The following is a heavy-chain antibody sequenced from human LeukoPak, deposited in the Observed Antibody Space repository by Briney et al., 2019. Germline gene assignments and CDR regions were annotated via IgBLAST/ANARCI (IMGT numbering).Heavy chain of an antibody. Sequence: GGSLRLSCAASGFTFSDYYMSWIRQAPGKGLEWVSYISSSGSTIYYADSVKGRFTISRDNAKNSLYLQMNSLRAEDTAVYYCAREGWASGGEPPLDAFDIWGQGTMVTVSS. CDR3: AREGWASGGEPPLDAFDI. CDR1: GFTFSDYY. V-gene: IGHV3-11*01. D-gene: IGHD3-16*01. J-gene: IGHJ3*02. CDR2: ISSSGSTI.